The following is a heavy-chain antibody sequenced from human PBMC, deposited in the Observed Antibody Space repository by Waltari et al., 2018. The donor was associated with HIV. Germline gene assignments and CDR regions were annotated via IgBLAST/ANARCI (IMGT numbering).Heavy chain of an antibody. Sequence: EVQLLESGGGLVQPGASLRLSCSASGFTFNNYDMNWVRQAPGKGVEWVSTISGSGDATYYADSVKGRFTISIDNSKNTLHLQIYNLRAEDTAVYYCAKYCAGVACYRGFDYWGQGSLVTVSS. V-gene: IGHV3-23*01. CDR2: ISGSGDAT. J-gene: IGHJ4*02. D-gene: IGHD2-8*02. CDR1: GFTFNNYD. CDR3: AKYCAGVACYRGFDY.